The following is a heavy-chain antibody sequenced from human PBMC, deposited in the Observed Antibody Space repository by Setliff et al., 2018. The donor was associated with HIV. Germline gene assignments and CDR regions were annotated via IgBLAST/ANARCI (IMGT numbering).Heavy chain of an antibody. J-gene: IGHJ5*02. CDR1: GGSISGHY. V-gene: IGHV4-59*11. Sequence: KPSETLSLTCTVSGGSISGHYWSWIRQTPGKGLEWIGYVYSNGNTDYNPSLKSRVTISVDTSKNQFSLKLPSVTAADTAVYYCARGPLSSSWYNWFDPWGQGTLVTVSS. CDR2: VYSNGNT. D-gene: IGHD6-13*01. CDR3: ARGPLSSSWYNWFDP.